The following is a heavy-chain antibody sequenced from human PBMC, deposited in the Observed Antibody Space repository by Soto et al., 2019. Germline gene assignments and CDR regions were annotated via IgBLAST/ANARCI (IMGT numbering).Heavy chain of an antibody. CDR1: GYTFTGYY. CDR3: ARDLTGTTPRARDAFDI. Sequence: ASVKVSCKASGYTFTGYYMHWVRQAPGQGLEWMVWINPNSGGTNYAQKFQGRVTMTRDTSISTAYMELSRLRSDDTAVYYCARDLTGTTPRARDAFDIWGQGTMVTVSS. CDR2: INPNSGGT. D-gene: IGHD1-7*01. J-gene: IGHJ3*02. V-gene: IGHV1-2*02.